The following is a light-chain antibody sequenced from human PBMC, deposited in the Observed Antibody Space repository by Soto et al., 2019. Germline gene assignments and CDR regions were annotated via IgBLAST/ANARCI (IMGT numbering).Light chain of an antibody. CDR3: QQYATSPLT. CDR2: GTS. Sequence: EIVLTQSPGTLPLSPGERATLSCRASQSLSSSYLAWYLQKPGQAPRLLIFGTSNKATGVPDRFSGSGSGTDFTITIARLEPEDFGMYYCQQYATSPLTFGGGTKVEI. V-gene: IGKV3-20*01. J-gene: IGKJ4*01. CDR1: QSLSSSY.